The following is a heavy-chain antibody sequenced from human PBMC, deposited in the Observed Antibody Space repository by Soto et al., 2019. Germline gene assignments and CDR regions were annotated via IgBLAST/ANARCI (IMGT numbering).Heavy chain of an antibody. V-gene: IGHV3-23*01. CDR2: ILVSDST. CDR3: AKATATGGGAFDI. J-gene: IGHJ3*02. Sequence: PGGSLRLSCAASGFTFSSYTMNWVRQAPDKALGWVSTILVSDSTHYDDSVRGRFTISRDRSKNTVYLQMNSLTAGDTAVYYCAKATATGGGAFDISGQGTMVTVSS. D-gene: IGHD2-8*02. CDR1: GFTFSSYT.